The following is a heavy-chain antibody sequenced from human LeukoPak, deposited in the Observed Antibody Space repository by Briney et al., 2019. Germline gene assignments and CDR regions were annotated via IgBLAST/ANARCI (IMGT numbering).Heavy chain of an antibody. CDR3: ARAVTSTEGY. V-gene: IGHV3-7*03. CDR1: GFNFNTYW. J-gene: IGHJ4*02. CDR2: LNEDGNRK. Sequence: GGSLRLSCAASGFNFNTYWMTWVRQAPGKRLEWVASLNEDGNRKYYVDSVKGRFTISRDNARKSLYLEMNSLRAEDTAVYYCARAVTSTEGYWGQGTLVTVSS.